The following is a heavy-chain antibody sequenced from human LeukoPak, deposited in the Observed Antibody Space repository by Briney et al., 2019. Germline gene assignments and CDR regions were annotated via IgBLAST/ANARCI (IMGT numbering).Heavy chain of an antibody. V-gene: IGHV3-21*01. J-gene: IGHJ4*02. CDR2: ISSSSSYI. D-gene: IGHD3-10*01. CDR3: ARGISAVAMVRGVISDY. Sequence: GGSLRLSCAASGFTFSSYSMNWVRQAPGKGLEWVSSISSSSSYIYYADSVKGRFTISRDNVKNSLYLQMNSLRAEDTAVYYCARGISAVAMVRGVISDYWGQGTLVTVSS. CDR1: GFTFSSYS.